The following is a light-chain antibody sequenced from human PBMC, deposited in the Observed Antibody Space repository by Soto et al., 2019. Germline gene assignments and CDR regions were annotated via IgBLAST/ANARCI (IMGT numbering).Light chain of an antibody. CDR1: QSISSW. J-gene: IGKJ1*01. Sequence: DIQMTQSPSTRSASVGDRVTITFRASQSISSWLAWYQQKPGKAPKLLIYKAASLESGVPSRFSGSGSGTEFTLTISSLQPDDFATYYCQQYNYYPRTFGQGTKVDIK. V-gene: IGKV1-5*03. CDR3: QQYNYYPRT. CDR2: KAA.